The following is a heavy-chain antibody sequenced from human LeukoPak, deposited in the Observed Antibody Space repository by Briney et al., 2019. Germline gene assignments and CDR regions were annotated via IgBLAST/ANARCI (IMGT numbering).Heavy chain of an antibody. D-gene: IGHD1-14*01. CDR1: GFTFSNYN. J-gene: IGHJ4*02. CDR3: AREPNFDDHAFDY. Sequence: GGSLRLSCAASGFTFSNYNINWVRQAPGKGLEWVSYINSRSSSIDYAGSVKGRFTISRDNAKNSLYLQINSLRAEDTAIYYCAREPNFDDHAFDYWGQGTLVTVSS. CDR2: INSRSSSI. V-gene: IGHV3-48*01.